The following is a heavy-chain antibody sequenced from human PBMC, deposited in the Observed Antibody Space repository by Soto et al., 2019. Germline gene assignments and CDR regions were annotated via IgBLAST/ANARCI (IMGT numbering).Heavy chain of an antibody. CDR2: IYYSGST. CDR3: ASDSYGSLGLDY. J-gene: IGHJ4*02. Sequence: QVQLQESGPGLVKPSQTLSLTCTVSGGSISSGGYYWSWIRHHPWKGLEWMGYIYYSGSTYYNPSLKSRVTISVDTSKNQFSLKLSSVTAADTAVYYCASDSYGSLGLDYWGQGTLVTVSS. V-gene: IGHV4-31*03. CDR1: GGSISSGGYY. D-gene: IGHD5-18*01.